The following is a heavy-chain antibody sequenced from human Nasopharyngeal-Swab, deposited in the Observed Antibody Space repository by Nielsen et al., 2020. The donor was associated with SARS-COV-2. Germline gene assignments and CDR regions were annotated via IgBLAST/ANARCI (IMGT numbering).Heavy chain of an antibody. Sequence: VRQAPGKGLEYVSAISSNGGSTYYANSVEGRFTISRDNSKNTLYLQMGSLRAEDMAVYYCARVGKLYSSSPRNYMDVWGKGTTVTVSS. V-gene: IGHV3-64*01. CDR2: ISSNGGST. D-gene: IGHD6-6*01. J-gene: IGHJ6*03. CDR3: ARVGKLYSSSPRNYMDV.